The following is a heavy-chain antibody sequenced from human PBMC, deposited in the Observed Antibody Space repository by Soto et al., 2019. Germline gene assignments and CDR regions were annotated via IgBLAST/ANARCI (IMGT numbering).Heavy chain of an antibody. Sequence: PSETLSLTCAVYGGSFSGYYWSWIRQPPGKGLEWIGEINHSGSTNYNPSLKSRVTISVDTSKNQFSLKLSSVTAADTAVYYCARGRRYDILTGLNYWGQGTLVTVSS. CDR3: ARGRRYDILTGLNY. CDR1: GGSFSGYY. V-gene: IGHV4-34*01. CDR2: INHSGST. J-gene: IGHJ4*02. D-gene: IGHD3-9*01.